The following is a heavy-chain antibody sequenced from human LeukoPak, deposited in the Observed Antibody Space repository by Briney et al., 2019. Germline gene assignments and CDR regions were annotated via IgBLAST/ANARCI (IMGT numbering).Heavy chain of an antibody. V-gene: IGHV3-30-3*01. Sequence: GGSLRLSCAASGFTFRSYNMHWVRQAPGKGLEWVAVIWYDGSNKYYADSVKGRFTISRDNSKNTLYLQMNSLRAEDTAVYYCARWSDAFDIWGQGTMVTVSS. J-gene: IGHJ3*02. CDR1: GFTFRSYN. CDR3: ARWSDAFDI. D-gene: IGHD3-3*01. CDR2: IWYDGSNK.